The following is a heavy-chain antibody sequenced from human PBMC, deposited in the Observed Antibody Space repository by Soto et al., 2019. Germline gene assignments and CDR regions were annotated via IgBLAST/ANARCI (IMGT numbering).Heavy chain of an antibody. CDR1: GFTFSAYA. Sequence: GGSLRLSCAASGFTFSAYAMCWVRQAPGKGLQWVAFISYDGGNKFYADSVKGRVTISRDNSKNSLYLQVNSLRTEDTAVYYCVRHFYDTTGEIWGQGTMVTVSS. CDR2: ISYDGGNK. D-gene: IGHD3-22*01. V-gene: IGHV3-30-3*01. J-gene: IGHJ3*02. CDR3: VRHFYDTTGEI.